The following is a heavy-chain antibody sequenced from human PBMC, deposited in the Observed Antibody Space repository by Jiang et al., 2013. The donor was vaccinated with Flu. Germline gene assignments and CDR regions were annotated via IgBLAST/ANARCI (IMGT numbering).Heavy chain of an antibody. CDR2: IYHSGST. CDR3: ARGDYSSGYYLGSGLDY. CDR1: GGSISSSNW. Sequence: PGLVKPSETLSLTCTVSGGSISSSNWWSWVRQPPGKGLEWIGEIYHSGSTNYNPSLKSRVTISVDKSKNQFSLKLSSVTAADTAVYYCARGDYSSGYYLGSGLDYWGQGTLVTVSS. J-gene: IGHJ4*02. D-gene: IGHD3-22*01. V-gene: IGHV4-4*02.